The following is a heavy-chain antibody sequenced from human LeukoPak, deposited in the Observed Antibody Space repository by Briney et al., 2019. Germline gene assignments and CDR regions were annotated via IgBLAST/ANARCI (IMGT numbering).Heavy chain of an antibody. J-gene: IGHJ3*02. Sequence: ASVKVSRKASGYTFTSYTISWVRQAPGQGLEWMGWISANNGNTNYAQNLQGRVTMTTDTSTSTAYMELRSLRSDDTAMYYCAKERTVTTFSDAFDIWGQGTMVIVSS. CDR3: AKERTVTTFSDAFDI. V-gene: IGHV1-18*01. CDR1: GYTFTSYT. D-gene: IGHD4-17*01. CDR2: ISANNGNT.